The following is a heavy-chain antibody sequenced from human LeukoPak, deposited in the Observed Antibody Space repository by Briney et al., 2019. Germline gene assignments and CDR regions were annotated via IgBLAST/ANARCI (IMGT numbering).Heavy chain of an antibody. CDR2: ISGGGDTT. Sequence: GGSLRLSCAASGFTFRSYTMAWVRQAPGRGLEWVSGISGGGDTTYYVDSVNVRFTISSDNSKNTLYLQLNSLTAEDTAVYYCAKELRSHTGWPFDYWGQGTLVTVSS. V-gene: IGHV3-23*01. J-gene: IGHJ4*02. CDR3: AKELRSHTGWPFDY. D-gene: IGHD5-12*01. CDR1: GFTFRSYT.